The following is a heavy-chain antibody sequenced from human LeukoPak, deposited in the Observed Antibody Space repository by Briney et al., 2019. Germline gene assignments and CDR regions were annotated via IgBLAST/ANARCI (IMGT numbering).Heavy chain of an antibody. V-gene: IGHV3-21*01. J-gene: IGHJ4*02. CDR3: ARQLAAAPIDY. CDR2: ISDSVTYF. Sequence: GRSLRLSCAASGFTFTTYSMNWVRQSPGKGLEWVSSISDSVTYFYYADSVKGRFTISRDNATNSLFLQMNSLRAEDTAAYYCARQLAAAPIDYSGERTLVTVPA. CDR1: GFTFTTYS. D-gene: IGHD6-13*01.